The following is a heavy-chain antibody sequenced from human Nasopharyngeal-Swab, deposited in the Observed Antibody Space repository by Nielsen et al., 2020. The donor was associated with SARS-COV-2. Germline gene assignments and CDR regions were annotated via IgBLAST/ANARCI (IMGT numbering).Heavy chain of an antibody. CDR3: ATGAVVAATGWFDP. V-gene: IGHV1-2*02. CDR2: INANSGGI. D-gene: IGHD2-15*01. CDR1: GYTFTAYY. Sequence: ASVKVSCKASGYTFTAYYMHWVRQAPGQGLEWMGWINANSGGIKYAQKFQGRVTMARDTSITTAYIEMSRLRSDDTAVYYCATGAVVAATGWFDPWGQGTLVTVSS. J-gene: IGHJ5*02.